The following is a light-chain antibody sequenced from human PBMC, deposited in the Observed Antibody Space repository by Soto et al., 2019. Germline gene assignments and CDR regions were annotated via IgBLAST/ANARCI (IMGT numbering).Light chain of an antibody. CDR1: QGISSY. V-gene: IGKV1-9*01. CDR2: AAS. J-gene: IGKJ4*01. CDR3: QQLNNYPLT. Sequence: DIHFTQSPSFLSASVGDRVTITCRASQGISSYLAWFQQKPGKAPKLLIYAASTLQSGVPSRFSGSGSGTEFTLTISSLQPEDFATYYCQQLNNYPLTFCGGTKVDIK.